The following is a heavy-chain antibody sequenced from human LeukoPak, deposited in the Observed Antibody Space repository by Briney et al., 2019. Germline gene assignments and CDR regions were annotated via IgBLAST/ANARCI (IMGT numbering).Heavy chain of an antibody. D-gene: IGHD1-1*01. CDR1: GGSISSYY. V-gene: IGHV4-4*07. Sequence: SETLSLTCTVSGGSISSYYWSWIRQPAGKGLEWIVRIYTSGSTNYDPSLKSRVTMSVDTSKNQFSLKLSSVTAADTAVYYCARLQLELMQPNDNWFDPWGQGTLVTVSS. CDR2: IYTSGST. CDR3: ARLQLELMQPNDNWFDP. J-gene: IGHJ5*02.